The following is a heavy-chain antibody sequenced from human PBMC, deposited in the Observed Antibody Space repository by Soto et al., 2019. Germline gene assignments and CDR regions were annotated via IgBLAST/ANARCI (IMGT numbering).Heavy chain of an antibody. CDR3: ARDHCSTSSCFGYNWFDP. Sequence: ASVKVSCKASGYTFPRSGISWVRQAPGQGLEWVGWISVYNGDTNYAQKLQGRVTMTTDTSTSTAYMELRSLRSDDTAVYYCARDHCSTSSCFGYNWFDPWGQGTLVTVSS. D-gene: IGHD2-2*01. V-gene: IGHV1-18*01. CDR2: ISVYNGDT. CDR1: GYTFPRSG. J-gene: IGHJ5*02.